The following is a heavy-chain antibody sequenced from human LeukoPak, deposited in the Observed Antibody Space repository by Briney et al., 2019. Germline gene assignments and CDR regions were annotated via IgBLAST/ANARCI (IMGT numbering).Heavy chain of an antibody. CDR2: IYYSGTT. D-gene: IGHD2-2*02. Sequence: PSETLSLTCTVSGGSISSYYWSWIRQPPGKGLEWIGYIYYSGTTNYNPSLKSRVTISVDTSKNQFSLKLSSVTAADTAVYYCRGYCSSTSCYTGYYYGMDVWGQGTTVTVSS. CDR3: RGYCSSTSCYTGYYYGMDV. V-gene: IGHV4-59*08. J-gene: IGHJ6*02. CDR1: GGSISSYY.